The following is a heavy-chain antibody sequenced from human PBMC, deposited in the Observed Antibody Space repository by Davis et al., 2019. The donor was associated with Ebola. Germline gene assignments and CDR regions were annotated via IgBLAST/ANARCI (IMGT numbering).Heavy chain of an antibody. CDR3: ARQYSSGWLDY. D-gene: IGHD6-19*01. CDR2: IYHSGST. V-gene: IGHV4-59*01. CDR1: GGSISSYY. J-gene: IGHJ4*02. Sequence: MPSETLSLTCTVPGGSISSYYWSWIRQSPGKGLEWIGHIYHSGSTNYNPSLKSRVTISRDTSKNQFSLKVNSVAAADTAMYYCARQYSSGWLDYWGQGTLVTVSS.